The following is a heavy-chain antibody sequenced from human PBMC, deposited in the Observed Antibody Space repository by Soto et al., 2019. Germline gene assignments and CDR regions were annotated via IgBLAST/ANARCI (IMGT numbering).Heavy chain of an antibody. V-gene: IGHV4-39*01. D-gene: IGHD3-3*01. CDR1: GGSISSISYY. CDR3: ASLLIFGPKGYYYYYYGMDV. J-gene: IGHJ6*02. CDR2: IYYSGST. Sequence: SETLSLPCTVSGGSISSISYYWGWIRQPPGKGLEWIGSIYYSGSTYYNPSLKSRVTISVDTSKNQFSLKLSSVTAADTAVYYCASLLIFGPKGYYYYYYGMDVWGQGTTVTVSS.